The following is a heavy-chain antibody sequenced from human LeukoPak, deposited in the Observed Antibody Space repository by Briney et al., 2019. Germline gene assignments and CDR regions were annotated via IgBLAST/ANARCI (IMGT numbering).Heavy chain of an antibody. J-gene: IGHJ4*02. CDR1: TLTFSSDA. V-gene: IGHV3-23*01. D-gene: IGHD3-22*01. Sequence: PGGSLRLSCAASTLTFSSDAMSWVRQAPGKGLEWVSGTTTSGGTTYYADSVKGRFTISRDNSKNTLSLQMTRLRAEDTAVYYCATARGCYWGQGTLVTVSS. CDR3: ATARGCY. CDR2: TTTSGGTT.